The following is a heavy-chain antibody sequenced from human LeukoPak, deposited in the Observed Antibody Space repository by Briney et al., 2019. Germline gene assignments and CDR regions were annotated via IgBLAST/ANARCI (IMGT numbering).Heavy chain of an antibody. V-gene: IGHV3-23*01. D-gene: IGHD2/OR15-2a*01. Sequence: GGSLRLSCAASGFTFSSYAMSWVRQAPGKGLEWVSSISGSDATTYYADSVKGRFIISRDNSKNTLYLQMNSLRAEDTAVYYCAKLPMGYWGQGTLVTVSS. CDR3: AKLPMGY. CDR1: GFTFSSYA. J-gene: IGHJ4*02. CDR2: ISGSDATT.